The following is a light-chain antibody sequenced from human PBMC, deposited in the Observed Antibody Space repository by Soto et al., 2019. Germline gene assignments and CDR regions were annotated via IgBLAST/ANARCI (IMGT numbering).Light chain of an antibody. CDR1: QTLGTKY. J-gene: IGKJ1*01. CDR2: DTS. V-gene: IGKV3-20*01. CDR3: QHYGNSVWT. Sequence: EIVLTQSPGTLSLSPGERATLSCRASQTLGTKYLAWYQQKPGQAPSLLIYDTSNRATGVPDRFSCSGSGTDFTLTISKLEPEDFAVYYCQHYGNSVWTFGQGTKVEIK.